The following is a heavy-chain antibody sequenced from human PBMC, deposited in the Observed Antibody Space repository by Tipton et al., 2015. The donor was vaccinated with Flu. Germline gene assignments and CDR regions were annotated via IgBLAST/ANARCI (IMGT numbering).Heavy chain of an antibody. V-gene: IGHV4-39*07. D-gene: IGHD2/OR15-2a*01. J-gene: IGHJ5*01. CDR1: GGPITSSSYY. Sequence: TLSLTCSVSGGPITSSSYYWGWIRQPPGRPLEWVGSIYYTGYRYDNPSLKSRLAMSIDTSQSQFSLRVSSMTAADTAVYYCAIVIFGWVESWAQGTLVTVS. CDR2: IYYTGYR. CDR3: AIVIFGWVES.